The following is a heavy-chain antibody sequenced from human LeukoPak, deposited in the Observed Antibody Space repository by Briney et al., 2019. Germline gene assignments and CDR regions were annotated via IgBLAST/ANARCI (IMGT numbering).Heavy chain of an antibody. V-gene: IGHV4-4*07. D-gene: IGHD1-26*01. CDR3: AREDSGYYYYGMDV. CDR2: IYTSGST. J-gene: IGHJ6*02. CDR1: GDSINSYY. Sequence: SETLSLTCTVSGDSINSYYWSRIRQPAGKGLEWIGRIYTSGSTNYNPSLESRVTMSVDTSKNQFSLKLSSVTAADTAVYYCAREDSGYYYYGMDVWGQGTTVTVSS.